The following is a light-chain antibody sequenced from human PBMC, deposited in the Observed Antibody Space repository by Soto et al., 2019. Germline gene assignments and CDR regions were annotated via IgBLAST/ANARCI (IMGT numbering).Light chain of an antibody. V-gene: IGLV2-14*01. CDR2: EVT. J-gene: IGLJ2*01. Sequence: QSVLTQPASVSGSLGQSITISCTGTSSDAGTYDLVSWYQQHPGKAPQLMIFEVTNRPSGVSNRFSGSKSGNTASLTISGLQAEDEADYYCSSYPTSNTVVIGGGTKLTVL. CDR3: SSYPTSNTVV. CDR1: SSDAGTYDL.